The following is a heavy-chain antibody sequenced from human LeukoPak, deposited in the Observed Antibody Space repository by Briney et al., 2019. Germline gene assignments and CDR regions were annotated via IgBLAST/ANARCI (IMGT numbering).Heavy chain of an antibody. CDR3: AKVYILTGYFDY. J-gene: IGHJ4*02. CDR2: ISCSGGRT. D-gene: IGHD3-9*01. Sequence: PGGSLRLSCAASGFTFSSYAMSWVRQAPGKGLEWVSAISCSGGRTYYADSVKGRFTISRDNSKNTLYLQMNSLRAEDTAVYYCAKVYILTGYFDYWGQGTLVTVSS. CDR1: GFTFSSYA. V-gene: IGHV3-23*01.